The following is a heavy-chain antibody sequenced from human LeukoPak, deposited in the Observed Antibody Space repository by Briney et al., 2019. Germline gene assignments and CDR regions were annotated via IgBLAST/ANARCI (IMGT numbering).Heavy chain of an antibody. CDR1: GGSISSGGYY. CDR3: ARGVQYYDYVWGSYRYYFDY. V-gene: IGHV4-30-2*01. J-gene: IGHJ4*02. CDR2: IYHSGST. Sequence: SQTLSLTCTVSGGSISSGGYYWSWIRQHPGKGLEWIGYIYHSGSTYYNPSLKSRVTISVDRSKNQFSLKLSSVTAADTAVYYCARGVQYYDYVWGSYRYYFDYWGQGTLVTVSS. D-gene: IGHD3-16*02.